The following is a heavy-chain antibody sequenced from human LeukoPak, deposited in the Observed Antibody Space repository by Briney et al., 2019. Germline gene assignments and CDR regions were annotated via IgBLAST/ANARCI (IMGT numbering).Heavy chain of an antibody. CDR1: GFTFSSYA. CDR3: AKRGIAAAASFDY. D-gene: IGHD6-13*01. CDR2: ISASGGST. J-gene: IGHJ4*02. V-gene: IGHV3-23*01. Sequence: PGGSLRLSCAASGFTFSSYAMSWVRQAPGKGLEWVSGISASGGSTHYADSVKGRFTISRDNSKTTLYLQMNSLRADDTAVYYCAKRGIAAAASFDYWGQGTLVSVSS.